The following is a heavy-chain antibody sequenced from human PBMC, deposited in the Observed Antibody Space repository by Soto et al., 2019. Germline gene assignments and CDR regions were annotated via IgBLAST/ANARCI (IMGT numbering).Heavy chain of an antibody. D-gene: IGHD4-17*01. CDR3: TKEHDYGYYGWFDP. V-gene: IGHV3-23*01. CDR1: GFAFNSYA. J-gene: IGHJ5*02. CDR2: ITNSGGST. Sequence: GGSLRLSGVASGFAFNSYAMTWVRQARGKGLEWVSTITNSGGSTYYADSVKGRFTISRDNSKNTLYMQMTTLTAEDTAIYYCTKEHDYGYYGWFDPWGQGTLVTVSS.